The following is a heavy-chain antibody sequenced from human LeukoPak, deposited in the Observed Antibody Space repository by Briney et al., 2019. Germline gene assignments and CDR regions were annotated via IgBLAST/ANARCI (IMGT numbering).Heavy chain of an antibody. J-gene: IGHJ6*02. Sequence: GGSLRLSCAASGFTVSSNYMSWVRQAPGKGLEWVSVIYSGGSTYYADSVKGRFTISRDNSKNTLYLQMNSLRAEDTAVYYCAKDYYGSGKNGMDVWGQGTTVTVSS. V-gene: IGHV3-66*01. CDR1: GFTVSSNY. D-gene: IGHD3-10*01. CDR3: AKDYYGSGKNGMDV. CDR2: IYSGGST.